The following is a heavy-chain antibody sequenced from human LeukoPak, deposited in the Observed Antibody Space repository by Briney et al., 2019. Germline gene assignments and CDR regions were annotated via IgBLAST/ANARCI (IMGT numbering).Heavy chain of an antibody. CDR3: ARRRDSGSLQHFDY. D-gene: IGHD1-26*01. V-gene: IGHV3-21*04. J-gene: IGHJ4*02. CDR2: ISISSNYK. Sequence: GGSLRLSCAASGFTFSRYSMNWVRQAPGKGLEWVSSISISSNYKYYPDSLKGRFTISRDNAKNSLYLQMNNLRAEDTAVYYCARRRDSGSLQHFDYWGQGTLVTVSS. CDR1: GFTFSRYS.